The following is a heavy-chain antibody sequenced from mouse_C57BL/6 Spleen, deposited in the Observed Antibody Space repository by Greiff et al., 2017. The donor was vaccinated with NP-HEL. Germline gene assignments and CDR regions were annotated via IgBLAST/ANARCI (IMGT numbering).Heavy chain of an antibody. V-gene: IGHV7-3*01. J-gene: IGHJ1*03. CDR2: IRNKANGYTT. CDR1: GFTFTDYY. D-gene: IGHD1-1*01. CDR3: ARYIPHYYGSSHWYFDV. Sequence: DVMLVESGGGLVQPGGSLSLSCAASGFTFTDYYMSWVRQPPGKALEWLGFIRNKANGYTTEYSASVKGRFTISRDNSQSILYHQMNALRAEDSATYYCARYIPHYYGSSHWYFDVWGTGTTVTVSS.